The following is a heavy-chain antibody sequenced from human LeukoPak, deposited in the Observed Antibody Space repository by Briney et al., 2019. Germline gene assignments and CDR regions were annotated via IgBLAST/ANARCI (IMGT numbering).Heavy chain of an antibody. CDR3: ARKTRITIFGVVISALFDP. V-gene: IGHV4-34*01. D-gene: IGHD3-3*01. Sequence: SETLSLTCAVYGGSFSGYYWSWIRPPPGKGLEWIGEINHSGSTNYNPSLKSRVTISVDTSKNQFSLKLSSVTAADTAVYYCARKTRITIFGVVISALFDPWGQGTLVTVSS. CDR2: INHSGST. J-gene: IGHJ5*02. CDR1: GGSFSGYY.